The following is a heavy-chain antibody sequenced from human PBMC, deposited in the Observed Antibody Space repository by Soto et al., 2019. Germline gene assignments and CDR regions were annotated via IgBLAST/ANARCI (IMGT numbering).Heavy chain of an antibody. D-gene: IGHD2-2*01. V-gene: IGHV4-59*01. CDR2: IYYSGST. Sequence: QVQLQESGPRLVRPSETLSLTCIVYGGSISNYDWSWIRQPPGKGLEWIGYIYYSGSTNYNPSLQCRVTISVDTSKNQFSLKLSSVTAADTAVYYCARAVLPATAPFDYWGQGTLVTVSS. CDR1: GGSISNYD. CDR3: ARAVLPATAPFDY. J-gene: IGHJ4*02.